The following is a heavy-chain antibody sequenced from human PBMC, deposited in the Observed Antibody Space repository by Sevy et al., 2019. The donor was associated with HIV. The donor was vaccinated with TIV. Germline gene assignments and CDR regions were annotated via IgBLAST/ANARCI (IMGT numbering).Heavy chain of an antibody. CDR3: ASTIDYGSSGYYFNFDY. CDR2: ISGSGGST. CDR1: GFTFNSYA. J-gene: IGHJ4*02. Sequence: GGSLRLSCAASGFTFNSYAMGWVRQAPGKGLEWVSGISGSGGSTYYADSVKGRFTISRDNSKNTLYLQMKSLRAEDTAAYYCASTIDYGSSGYYFNFDYWGQGILVTVSS. D-gene: IGHD3-22*01. V-gene: IGHV3-23*01.